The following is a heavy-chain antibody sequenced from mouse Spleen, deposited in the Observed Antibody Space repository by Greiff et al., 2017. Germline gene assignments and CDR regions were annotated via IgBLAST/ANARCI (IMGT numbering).Heavy chain of an antibody. Sequence: EVHLVESGGGLVKPGGSLKLSCAASGFTFSSYAMSWVRQTPEKRLEWVATISSGGSYTYYPDSVKGRFTISRDNAKNTLYLQMSSLRSEDTAMYYCARQKIPTLFDYWGQGTTLTVSS. CDR2: ISSGGSYT. CDR1: GFTFSSYA. V-gene: IGHV5-9-3*01. D-gene: IGHD2-10*01. CDR3: ARQKIPTLFDY. J-gene: IGHJ2*01.